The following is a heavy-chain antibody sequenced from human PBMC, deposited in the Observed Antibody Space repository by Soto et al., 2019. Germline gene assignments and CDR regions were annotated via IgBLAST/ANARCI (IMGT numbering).Heavy chain of an antibody. CDR2: ISYDGSNK. CDR3: AKGGWELPYDAFGI. CDR1: GFTFSSYG. Sequence: QVQLVESGGGVVQPGRSLRLSCAASGFTFSSYGMHWVRQAPGKGLEWVAVISYDGSNKYYADSVKGRFTISRDNSKNTLNLQMNSLRTEGTGVYYCAKGGWELPYDAFGIWGQGTMVTVSS. V-gene: IGHV3-30*18. J-gene: IGHJ3*02. D-gene: IGHD1-26*01.